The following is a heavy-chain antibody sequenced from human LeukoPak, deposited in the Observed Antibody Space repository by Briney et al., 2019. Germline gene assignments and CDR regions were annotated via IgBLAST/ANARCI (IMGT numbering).Heavy chain of an antibody. V-gene: IGHV4-4*02. CDR1: GASLSSTNW. Sequence: PSETLSLTCAVSGASLSSTNWWNWVRQPPGKGLEWLGEIYHSGSTNYNSSLKSRVTMSVDKSKNQFSLKLSSVTAADTAVYFCARENTVTTTFEYWGQGILVTVSS. D-gene: IGHD4-17*01. J-gene: IGHJ4*02. CDR2: IYHSGST. CDR3: ARENTVTTTFEY.